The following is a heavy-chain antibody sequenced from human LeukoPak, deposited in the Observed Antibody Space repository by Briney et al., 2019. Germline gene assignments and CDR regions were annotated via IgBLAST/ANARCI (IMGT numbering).Heavy chain of an antibody. CDR3: ARVEQWLVPGYYYYMDV. CDR2: MNANSGNT. V-gene: IGHV1-8*01. Sequence: ASVKVSCKASGYTFTSYDINWVRQATGQGLEWMGWMNANSGNTGYAQKFQGRVTMTRNTSISTAYMDLSSLRSEDTAEYYCARVEQWLVPGYYYYMDVWGKGTTVTVSS. D-gene: IGHD6-19*01. J-gene: IGHJ6*03. CDR1: GYTFTSYD.